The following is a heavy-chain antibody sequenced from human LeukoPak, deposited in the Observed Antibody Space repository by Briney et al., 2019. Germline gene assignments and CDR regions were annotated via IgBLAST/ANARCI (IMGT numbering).Heavy chain of an antibody. D-gene: IGHD5-24*01. Sequence: SETLSLTCTVSGGSISRYYWSWIRQPPGKGLEWIGYIYYSGSTNYNPSLKSRVTISVDTSKNQFSLKLSSVTAADTAVYYCARQGMATKAPYFDYWGQGTLVTVSS. CDR3: ARQGMATKAPYFDY. V-gene: IGHV4-59*08. CDR2: IYYSGST. J-gene: IGHJ4*02. CDR1: GGSISRYY.